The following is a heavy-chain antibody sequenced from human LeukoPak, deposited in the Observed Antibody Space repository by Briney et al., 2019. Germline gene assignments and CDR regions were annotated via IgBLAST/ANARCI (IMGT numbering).Heavy chain of an antibody. V-gene: IGHV3-20*04. J-gene: IGHJ5*02. Sequence: GGSLRLSCAASGFTFDDYGMSWVRQAPGKGLEWVCGINWSGGSKGYADFVKGRFTISRDNAKNSLYLQLRSLRAEDTALYYCARVVSWGWFDPWGQGTLVTVSS. CDR2: INWSGGSK. D-gene: IGHD5/OR15-5a*01. CDR1: GFTFDDYG. CDR3: ARVVSWGWFDP.